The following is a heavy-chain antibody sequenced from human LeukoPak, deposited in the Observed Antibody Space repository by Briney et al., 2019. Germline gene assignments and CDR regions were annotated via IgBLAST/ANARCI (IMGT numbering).Heavy chain of an antibody. V-gene: IGHV3-21*01. J-gene: IGHJ3*02. CDR3: ARDSPATYYGAFDI. D-gene: IGHD1-26*01. CDR1: GFTFSSYS. Sequence: GGSLRLSCAASGFTFSSYSMNWVRQAPGKGLEWVSSISSSSSSIYYADSLKGRITISRDNAKNSLYLQMNSLRAEDTAVYYCARDSPATYYGAFDIWGQGTMVTVSS. CDR2: ISSSSSSI.